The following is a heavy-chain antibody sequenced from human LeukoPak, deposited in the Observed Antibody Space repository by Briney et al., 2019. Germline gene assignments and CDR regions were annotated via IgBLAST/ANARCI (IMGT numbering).Heavy chain of an antibody. CDR3: ARGDHGYSYGYYYYYYMDV. V-gene: IGHV3-21*01. D-gene: IGHD5-18*01. Sequence: GGSLRLSCAASGFTFSSYSMNWVRQAPGKGLEWVSSISSSSSYIYYADSVKGRFTISRDNAKNSLYLQMNSLRAEDTAVYYCARGDHGYSYGYYYYYYMDVWGKGTTVTVSS. CDR2: ISSSSSYI. CDR1: GFTFSSYS. J-gene: IGHJ6*03.